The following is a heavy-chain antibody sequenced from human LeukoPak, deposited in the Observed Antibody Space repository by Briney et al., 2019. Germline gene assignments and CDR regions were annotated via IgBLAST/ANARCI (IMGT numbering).Heavy chain of an antibody. CDR1: GYTFTSYG. J-gene: IGHJ4*02. CDR3: ARDTEWELLQGYFDY. D-gene: IGHD1-26*01. Sequence: GASVKVSCKASGYTFTSYGISWVRQAPGQGLEWMGWISAYNGNTNYAQKLQGRVTMTTDTSTSTAYMELRSLRSDDTAVYYCARDTEWELLQGYFDYWGQGTLVTVSS. CDR2: ISAYNGNT. V-gene: IGHV1-18*01.